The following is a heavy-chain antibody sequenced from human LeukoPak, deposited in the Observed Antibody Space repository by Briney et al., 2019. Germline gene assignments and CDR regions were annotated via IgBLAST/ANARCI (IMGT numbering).Heavy chain of an antibody. CDR2: ISAYNGNT. D-gene: IGHD6-6*01. Sequence: GASVKVSCKASGYTFTSYGISWVRQVPGQGLEWMGWISAYNGNTNYAQKLQGRVTMTTDTSTSTAYMELRSLRSDDTAVYYCARMLGGRGSSLRLDPWGQGTLVTVSS. V-gene: IGHV1-18*01. J-gene: IGHJ5*02. CDR1: GYTFTSYG. CDR3: ARMLGGRGSSLRLDP.